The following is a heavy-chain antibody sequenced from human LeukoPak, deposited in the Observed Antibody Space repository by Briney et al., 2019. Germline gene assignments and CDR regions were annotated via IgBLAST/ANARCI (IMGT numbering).Heavy chain of an antibody. D-gene: IGHD3-16*01. Sequence: SETLSLTCTVSGGSISSYYWSWIRQPPGKGLEWIGYIYYSGSTNYNPSLKSRVTISVDTSKNQFSLKLSSVTAADTAVYYCARYPGYFLGASFDYWGQGTLVTVSS. V-gene: IGHV4-59*12. J-gene: IGHJ4*02. CDR1: GGSISSYY. CDR3: ARYPGYFLGASFDY. CDR2: IYYSGST.